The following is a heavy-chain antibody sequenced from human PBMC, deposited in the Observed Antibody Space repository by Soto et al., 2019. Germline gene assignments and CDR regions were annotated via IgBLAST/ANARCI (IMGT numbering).Heavy chain of an antibody. CDR2: IFSNDEK. Sequence: SGPTLVNPTETLTLTCTVPGLSLSNARMGVSWIRQPPGKALEWLAHIFSNDEKSYSTSLKRRLTISKDTSKSQVVLTMTNMDPVDTATYYCARTSTTVTPPKSGYYYYYMDVWGKGTTVTV. D-gene: IGHD4-17*01. CDR1: GLSLSNARMG. J-gene: IGHJ6*03. CDR3: ARTSTTVTPPKSGYYYYYMDV. V-gene: IGHV2-26*01.